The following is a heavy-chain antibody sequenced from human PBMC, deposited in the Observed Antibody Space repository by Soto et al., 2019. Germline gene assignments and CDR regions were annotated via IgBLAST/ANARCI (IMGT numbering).Heavy chain of an antibody. CDR1: GFTVSTNY. CDR2: IYYGGNT. Sequence: GGSLRLSCSASGFTVSTNYISWVRQAPGKGLEWVSFIYYGGNTYNADSVKGRFTISRDNSKNTLYLQMNSLRVEDTAVYYCARGNSYFGSGTYIDYWGQGTPVTVSS. D-gene: IGHD3-10*01. CDR3: ARGNSYFGSGTYIDY. J-gene: IGHJ4*02. V-gene: IGHV3-53*01.